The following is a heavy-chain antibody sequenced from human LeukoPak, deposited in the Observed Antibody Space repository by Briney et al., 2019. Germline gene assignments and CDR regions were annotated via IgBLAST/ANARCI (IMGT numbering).Heavy chain of an antibody. CDR2: IYHSGST. D-gene: IGHD2-15*01. V-gene: IGHV4-4*02. CDR3: AGLGYCSGGSCYYFDY. J-gene: IGHJ4*02. CDR1: GGSISSSNW. Sequence: SGTLSLTCAVSGGSISSSNWWSWVRQPPGKGLEWIWEIYHSGSTNYNPSLKSRVTISVDKSKNQFSLKLSSVTAADTAVYYCAGLGYCSGGSCYYFDYWGQGTLVTVSS.